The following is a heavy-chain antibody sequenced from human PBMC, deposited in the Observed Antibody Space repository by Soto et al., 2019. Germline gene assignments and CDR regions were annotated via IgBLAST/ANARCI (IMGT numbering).Heavy chain of an antibody. V-gene: IGHV1-58*01. CDR2: IVVGSGNT. Sequence: GASVKVSGKASGFTFTSSAVQWVRQARRQRLEWIGWIVVGSGNTNYAQKFQERVTITRDMSTSTAYMELSSLRSEDTAVYYCAADIGSRQDYDILTGYPDDPYYYYGMDVWGQGTTLTVSS. CDR3: AADIGSRQDYDILTGYPDDPYYYYGMDV. CDR1: GFTFTSSA. D-gene: IGHD3-9*01. J-gene: IGHJ6*02.